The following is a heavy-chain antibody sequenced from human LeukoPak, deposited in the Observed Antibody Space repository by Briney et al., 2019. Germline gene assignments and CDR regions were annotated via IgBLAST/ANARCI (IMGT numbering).Heavy chain of an antibody. D-gene: IGHD5-18*01. J-gene: IGHJ4*02. V-gene: IGHV1-18*01. CDR1: GCTFTSYG. CDR2: ISAYNGNT. Sequence: ASVKVSCKASGCTFTSYGISWVRQAPGQGLEWMGWISAYNGNTNYARKLQGRVTMTTDTSTSTAYMELRSLRSDDTAVYYCARVADTAMVLDYYFDYWGQGTLVTVSS. CDR3: ARVADTAMVLDYYFDY.